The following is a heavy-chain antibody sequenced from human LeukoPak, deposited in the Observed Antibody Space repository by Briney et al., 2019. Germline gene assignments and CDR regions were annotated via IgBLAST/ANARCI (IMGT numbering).Heavy chain of an antibody. J-gene: IGHJ4*02. CDR1: GGSISSGGYC. D-gene: IGHD4-17*01. V-gene: IGHV4-31*03. Sequence: PSQTLSLTCTVSGGSISSGGYCWSWIRQHPGKGLEWIGYIYYSGSTYYNPSLKSRVTISVDTSKNQFSLKLSSVTAADTAVYFCARMGNPATVTTDYWGQGTLVTVSS. CDR3: ARMGNPATVTTDY. CDR2: IYYSGST.